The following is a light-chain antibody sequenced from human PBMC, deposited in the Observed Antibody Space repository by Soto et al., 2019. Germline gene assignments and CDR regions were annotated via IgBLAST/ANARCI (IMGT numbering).Light chain of an antibody. Sequence: EIVLTQSPATLSLSPGERATLSCGASQSVSNSYLAWYQQKPGLAPRLLIYDASSRATGIPDRFSGSGSGTDFTLTISRLEPEDFAVYYCQQYGSSPQTFGQGT. CDR2: DAS. J-gene: IGKJ1*01. CDR1: QSVSNSY. CDR3: QQYGSSPQT. V-gene: IGKV3D-20*01.